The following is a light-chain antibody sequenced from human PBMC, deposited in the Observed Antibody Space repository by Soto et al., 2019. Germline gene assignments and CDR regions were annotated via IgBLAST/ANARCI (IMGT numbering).Light chain of an antibody. CDR3: QQYNNWPPIT. Sequence: EIVMTQSPATLSLSPGERATLSCRASQSVSSNLAWYQQKPGQAPRLLIYGAYTRATGIPDRFSGSGSGTEFTLTISSLKSEDFAVYYCQQYNNWPPITFGKGTRVEIK. CDR2: GAY. CDR1: QSVSSN. V-gene: IGKV3-15*01. J-gene: IGKJ5*01.